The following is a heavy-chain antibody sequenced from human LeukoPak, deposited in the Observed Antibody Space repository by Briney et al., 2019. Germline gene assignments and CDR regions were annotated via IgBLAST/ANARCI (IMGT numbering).Heavy chain of an antibody. CDR3: ATLDRPKSVL. V-gene: IGHV3-7*01. CDR2: VKQDGTEK. CDR1: GFRFGRDW. D-gene: IGHD6-6*01. Sequence: GGSLRLSCVASGFRFGRDWISWVRQAPGKGLEWVACVKQDGTEKNYVVSVWGRFTVSVDNGKNSLYLQMNSLRAEDTAKYYCATLDRPKSVLWGRGTAVIVSS. J-gene: IGHJ1*01.